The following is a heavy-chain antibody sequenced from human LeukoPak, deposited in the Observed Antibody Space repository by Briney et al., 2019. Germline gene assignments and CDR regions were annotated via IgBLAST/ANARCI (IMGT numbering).Heavy chain of an antibody. J-gene: IGHJ4*02. CDR3: AKRLDPYYYDSSGYLDY. D-gene: IGHD3-22*01. CDR1: GFTFSNYG. Sequence: PGGSLRLSCAASGFTFSNYGMNWVRQAPGKGLEWVSAISGSGGSTYYADSVKGRFTISRDNSKNTLYLQMNSLRAEDTAVYYCAKRLDPYYYDSSGYLDYWGQGTLVTVSS. V-gene: IGHV3-23*01. CDR2: ISGSGGST.